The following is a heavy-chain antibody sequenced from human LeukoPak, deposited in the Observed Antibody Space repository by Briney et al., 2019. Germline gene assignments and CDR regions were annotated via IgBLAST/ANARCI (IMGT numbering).Heavy chain of an antibody. Sequence: GGSLRLSCAASGFTFSTYWMSWVRQAPGKGLEWVSVIYSGGSTYYADSVKGRFTISRDNSKNTLYLQMNSLRAEDTAVYYCARENYGDDGDYWGQGTLVTVSS. V-gene: IGHV3-66*01. D-gene: IGHD4-17*01. J-gene: IGHJ4*02. CDR1: GFTFSTYW. CDR3: ARENYGDDGDY. CDR2: IYSGGST.